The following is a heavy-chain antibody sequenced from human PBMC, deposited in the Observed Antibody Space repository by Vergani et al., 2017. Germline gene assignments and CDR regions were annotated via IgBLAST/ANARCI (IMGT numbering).Heavy chain of an antibody. CDR2: IYYSGST. Sequence: QLQLQESGPGLVKPSETLSLTCTVSGGSISSSSYYWGWIRQPPGKGLEWIGSIYYSGSTYYNPSLKSRVTISGDTSKNQFSLKLSSVTAADTAVYYCAGSSCSSTSCHREPFDYWGQGPLVTVSS. CDR3: AGSSCSSTSCHREPFDY. CDR1: GGSISSSSYY. J-gene: IGHJ4*02. V-gene: IGHV4-39*01. D-gene: IGHD2-2*01.